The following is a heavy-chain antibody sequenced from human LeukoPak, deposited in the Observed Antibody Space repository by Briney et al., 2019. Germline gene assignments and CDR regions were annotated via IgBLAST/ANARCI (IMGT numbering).Heavy chain of an antibody. D-gene: IGHD5-12*01. J-gene: IGHJ4*02. CDR1: GFTFISYI. V-gene: IGHV3-21*01. Sequence: GGSLRLSCAASGFTFISYIMNWVRQPPGKGREWVSSISSSSSYIYYADSVKGRFTISRDNAENALYLQMNSLRAEDAAVFYCARDAGGYVPLDFWGQGTLVTVSS. CDR3: ARDAGGYVPLDF. CDR2: ISSSSSYI.